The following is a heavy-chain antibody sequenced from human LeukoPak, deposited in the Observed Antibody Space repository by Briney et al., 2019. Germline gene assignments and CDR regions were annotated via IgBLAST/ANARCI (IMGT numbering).Heavy chain of an antibody. CDR2: IKQDGSEK. D-gene: IGHD5-24*01. V-gene: IGHV3-7*01. CDR1: GITFSGSW. Sequence: GGSLRLSCTASGITFSGSWMSWVRQAPGKGLECVANIKQDGSEKNYVDSVKGRFTISRDNAKNSLYLQMNSLRAEDTAVYYCVREARESGGFDYWGQGTLVTVSS. J-gene: IGHJ4*02. CDR3: VREARESGGFDY.